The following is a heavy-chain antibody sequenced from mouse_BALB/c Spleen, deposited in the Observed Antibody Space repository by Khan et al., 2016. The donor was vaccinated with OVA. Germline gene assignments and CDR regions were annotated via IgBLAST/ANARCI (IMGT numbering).Heavy chain of an antibody. J-gene: IGHJ3*01. V-gene: IGHV5-17*02. Sequence: EVELVESGGGLVQPGGSRKLSCAATGFTFSSFGMHWVRQAPEKGLEWVAYISSGSSTIYYADTVKGRFTISRDNPKNTLFLQMTSLRSEDTAMYSCARTNYGNYVWFAYWGQGTLVTVSA. CDR2: ISSGSSTI. CDR3: ARTNYGNYVWFAY. D-gene: IGHD2-1*01. CDR1: GFTFSSFG.